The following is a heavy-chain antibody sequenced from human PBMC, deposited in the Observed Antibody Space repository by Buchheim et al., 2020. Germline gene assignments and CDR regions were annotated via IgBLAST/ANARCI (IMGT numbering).Heavy chain of an antibody. CDR3: AREWATMVQGAISAPPDY. V-gene: IGHV3-74*01. J-gene: IGHJ4*02. Sequence: EVQLVESGGGLVQPGGSLRLSCAASGFTFSSYWMHWVRQAPGKGLVWVSRINSDGSSTSYADSVKGRFTISRDNAKNTLYLQMNRLRAEDTAVYYCAREWATMVQGAISAPPDYWGQGTL. D-gene: IGHD3-10*01. CDR2: INSDGSST. CDR1: GFTFSSYW.